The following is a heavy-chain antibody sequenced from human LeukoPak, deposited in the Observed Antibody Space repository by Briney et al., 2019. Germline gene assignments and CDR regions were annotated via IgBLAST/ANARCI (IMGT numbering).Heavy chain of an antibody. CDR3: SRQVVGNDY. J-gene: IGHJ4*02. Sequence: SETLSLTCAVYGESSFSSYYWSWIRQTPGGALEWIGEINHSGYTNYNPSLKSRVTPSIDTSKNQFSLRLNSVTAADTAVYYCSRQVVGNDYWGQGTLVTVSS. CDR2: INHSGYT. V-gene: IGHV4-34*01. D-gene: IGHD3-22*01. CDR1: GESSFSSYY.